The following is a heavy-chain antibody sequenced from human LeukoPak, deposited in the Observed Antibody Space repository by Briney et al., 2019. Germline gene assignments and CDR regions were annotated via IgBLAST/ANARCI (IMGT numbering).Heavy chain of an antibody. CDR1: GYSISSGYY. J-gene: IGHJ4*02. D-gene: IGHD6-13*01. CDR3: ARGGGGIAAAGTFDY. Sequence: SETLSLTCTVSGYSISSGYYWGWIRQPPEKGLEWIGSIYHSGSTYYNPSLKSRVTISVDTSKNQFSLKLSSVTAVDTAVYYCARGGGGIAAAGTFDYWGQGTLVTVSS. CDR2: IYHSGST. V-gene: IGHV4-38-2*02.